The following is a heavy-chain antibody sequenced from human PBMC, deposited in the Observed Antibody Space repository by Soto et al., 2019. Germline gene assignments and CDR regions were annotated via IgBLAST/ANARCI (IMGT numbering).Heavy chain of an antibody. Sequence: GGSLRLSCAASGFTFSDYYMSWIRQAPGKGLEWVSYISSSSSYTNYADSVKGRFTISGDNAKNSLYLQMNSLRAEDTAVYYCARDSGYSYGYYYYYDMDVWGQGTTVTVSS. CDR3: ARDSGYSYGYYYYYDMDV. V-gene: IGHV3-11*06. CDR1: GFTFSDYY. J-gene: IGHJ6*02. CDR2: ISSSSSYT. D-gene: IGHD5-18*01.